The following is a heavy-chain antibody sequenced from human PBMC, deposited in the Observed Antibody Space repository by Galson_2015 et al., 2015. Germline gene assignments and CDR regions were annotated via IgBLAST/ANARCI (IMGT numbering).Heavy chain of an antibody. D-gene: IGHD6-19*01. CDR2: IYSGGSR. CDR1: GFTVSSNY. J-gene: IGHJ4*02. V-gene: IGHV3-53*01. Sequence: SLRLSCAASGFTVSSNYMSWVRQAPGKGLEWVSFIYSGGSRYYADSVKGRFTISRDNSKNTLYLQMNSLSAEETAVYYCAKVGQWLDFDYWGQGTLVTVSS. CDR3: AKVGQWLDFDY.